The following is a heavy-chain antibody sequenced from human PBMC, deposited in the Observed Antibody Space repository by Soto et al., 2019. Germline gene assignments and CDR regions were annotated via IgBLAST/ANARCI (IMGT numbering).Heavy chain of an antibody. D-gene: IGHD5-18*01. CDR3: AAGDSSDTGDH. CDR2: TTAILGTR. V-gene: IGHV1-69*01. J-gene: IGHJ4*02. CDR1: GDTLSHYG. Sequence: QVQLVQSGAEVKKPRSSVKVSCKASGDTLSHYGVSWVRQVPGKALAWVGGTTAILGTRDYAQKFQGRMTITSDESTTTSYMELNSLTSDDTAVYYCAAGDSSDTGDHWGQGTMVTLSS.